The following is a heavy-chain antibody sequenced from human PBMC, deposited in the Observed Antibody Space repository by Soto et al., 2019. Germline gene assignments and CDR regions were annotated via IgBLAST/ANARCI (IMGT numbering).Heavy chain of an antibody. V-gene: IGHV5-51*01. CDR1: GYRFSTYW. CDR3: ASRYIAATAAEFDL. Sequence: GESLKISCQGSGYRFSTYWIHWVRQLPGKGLESVGIIYPADSDTRYSPSFQGQVTISADKTIRTTYLQWSSLKASDTAMYFCASRYIAATAAEFDLWGQGNTVIVYS. J-gene: IGHJ6*02. CDR2: IYPADSDT. D-gene: IGHD6-13*01.